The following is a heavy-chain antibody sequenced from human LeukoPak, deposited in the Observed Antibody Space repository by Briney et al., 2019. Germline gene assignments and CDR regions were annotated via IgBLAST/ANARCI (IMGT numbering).Heavy chain of an antibody. CDR2: IYTSGST. D-gene: IGHD3-9*01. Sequence: SETLSLTCTVSGGSISSYYWSWIRQPAGKGLEWIGRIYTSGSTNYNPSLKSRVTMSVDTSKNQFSLKLSSVTAADTAVYYCARDRDDILTGLYDAFDIWGQGTMVTVSS. CDR3: ARDRDDILTGLYDAFDI. V-gene: IGHV4-4*07. J-gene: IGHJ3*02. CDR1: GGSISSYY.